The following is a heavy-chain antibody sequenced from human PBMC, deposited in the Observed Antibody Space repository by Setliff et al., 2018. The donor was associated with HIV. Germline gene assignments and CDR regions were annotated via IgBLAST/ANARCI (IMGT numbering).Heavy chain of an antibody. CDR3: ASVLRYYDSGSYPFGY. J-gene: IGHJ4*02. CDR2: IKQDGSEK. V-gene: IGHV3-7*01. CDR1: GFTFSTYW. Sequence: GGSLRLSCAASGFTFSTYWMSWVRQAPGKGLEWVANIKQDGSEKYYVDSVKGRFTISRDNAKNSLYLQMNSLRAEDTAVYYCASVLRYYDSGSYPFGYWGQGTLVTVSS. D-gene: IGHD3-10*01.